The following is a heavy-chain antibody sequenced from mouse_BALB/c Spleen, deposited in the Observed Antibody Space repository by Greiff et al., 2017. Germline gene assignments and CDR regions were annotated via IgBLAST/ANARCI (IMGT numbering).Heavy chain of an antibody. J-gene: IGHJ4*01. CDR2: INPSNGRT. V-gene: IGHV1S81*02. Sequence: QVQLQQPGAELVKPGASVKLSCKASGYTFTSYWMHWVKQRPGQGLEWIGEINPSNGRTNYNEKFKSKATLTVDKSSSTAYMQLSSLTSEDSAVYYSASGGTNHDYLYAMDYWGQGTSVTVSS. D-gene: IGHD2-4*01. CDR3: ASGGTNHDYLYAMDY. CDR1: GYTFTSYW.